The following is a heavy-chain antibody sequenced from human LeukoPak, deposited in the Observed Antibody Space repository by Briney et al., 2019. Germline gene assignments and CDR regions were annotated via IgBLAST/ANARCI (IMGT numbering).Heavy chain of an antibody. V-gene: IGHV3-30*18. D-gene: IGHD3-10*01. Sequence: PGGSLRLSCAASGFTFSSYGMHWVRQAPGKGLEWVAVISYDGSNKYYADSVKGRFTISRDNSKNTLYLQMNSLRAEDTAVYYCAKSRGSGSKYFDYWGQGTLVTVSS. J-gene: IGHJ4*02. CDR2: ISYDGSNK. CDR3: AKSRGSGSKYFDY. CDR1: GFTFSSYG.